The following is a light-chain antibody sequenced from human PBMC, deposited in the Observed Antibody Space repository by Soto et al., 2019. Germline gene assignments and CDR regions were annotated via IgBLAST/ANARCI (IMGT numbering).Light chain of an antibody. CDR1: SSDVGGYNS. CDR2: EVI. CDR3: SSYTSTSAWV. J-gene: IGLJ3*02. Sequence: QSALTQPASVSGSPGQSITISRTGTSSDVGGYNSVSWFQQHPGKAPQLIIYEVINRPSGVSNRFSGSKSGNTASLTISGLQAEDETDYYCSSYTSTSAWVFGGGTKVTVL. V-gene: IGLV2-14*01.